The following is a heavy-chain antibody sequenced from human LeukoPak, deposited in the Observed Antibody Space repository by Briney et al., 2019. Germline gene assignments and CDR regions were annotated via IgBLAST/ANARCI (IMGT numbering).Heavy chain of an antibody. Sequence: SGPTLVNPTQTLTLTCTFSGFSLSTSGMCVSWIRQPPRKALEWLARIDWDCDKWYSTSLKTRLTISKDTSKNQVVLTMTNMDPVDTATYYCARKGSAWNYFDYWGQGALVTVSS. CDR2: IDWDCDK. V-gene: IGHV2-70*11. CDR3: ARKGSAWNYFDY. J-gene: IGHJ4*02. D-gene: IGHD6-19*01. CDR1: GFSLSTSGMC.